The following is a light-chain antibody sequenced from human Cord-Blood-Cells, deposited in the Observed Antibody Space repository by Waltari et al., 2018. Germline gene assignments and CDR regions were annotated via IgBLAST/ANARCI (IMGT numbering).Light chain of an antibody. V-gene: IGLV2-11*01. Sequence: QSALTQPRSVSGSPGQSVTISCTGTSSDVGGYNYVSWYQQHPGKAPKLMIYDVSKRPYGLPDRFSGSKSGNTASLTISGLQAEDEADYYCCSYAGSYTWVFGGGTKLTVL. CDR1: SSDVGGYNY. J-gene: IGLJ3*02. CDR3: CSYAGSYTWV. CDR2: DVS.